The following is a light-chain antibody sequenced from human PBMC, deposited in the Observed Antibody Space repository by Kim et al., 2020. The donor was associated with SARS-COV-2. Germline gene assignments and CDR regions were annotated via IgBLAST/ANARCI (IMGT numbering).Light chain of an antibody. CDR3: QQFYNWPPIT. CDR1: QSVGSN. V-gene: IGKV3-15*01. Sequence: SPGESAPLSCRASQSVGSNLAWYQQKPGQAPRLLLYGASTRATGVPARFSGSGSGTEFTLTISSLQSEDVGVYYCQQFYNWPPITFGQGTRLEIK. J-gene: IGKJ5*01. CDR2: GAS.